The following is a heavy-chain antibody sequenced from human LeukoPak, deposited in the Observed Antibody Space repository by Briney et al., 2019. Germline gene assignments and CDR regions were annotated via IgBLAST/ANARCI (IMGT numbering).Heavy chain of an antibody. Sequence: GGSLRLSCAASGFTFSCCAIHWVRQAPGRGLEWVAVISSDENTKFYADSVKGRFTVYRDNSKKTVWLQMNSLRAEDTAVYYCAKDGHSGSYYWFDPWGQGTLVTVSS. CDR1: GFTFSCCA. D-gene: IGHD1-26*01. V-gene: IGHV3-30-3*01. CDR2: ISSDENTK. CDR3: AKDGHSGSYYWFDP. J-gene: IGHJ5*02.